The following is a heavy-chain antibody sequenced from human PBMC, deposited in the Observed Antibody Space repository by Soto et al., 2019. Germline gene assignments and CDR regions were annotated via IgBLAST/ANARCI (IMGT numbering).Heavy chain of an antibody. CDR3: ATFDGNYRDY. J-gene: IGHJ4*02. CDR2: ISYDGNNE. Sequence: VYLVESGGGVVQPGRSLRLSCAASGFTFSSYGMHWVRQAPGKGLEWVAIISYDGNNEAYADSVKGRFTISRDNSKNTLYLQMDSLRPEDTAMYYCATFDGNYRDYWGQGTLVTVSS. CDR1: GFTFSSYG. V-gene: IGHV3-30*03. D-gene: IGHD3-9*01.